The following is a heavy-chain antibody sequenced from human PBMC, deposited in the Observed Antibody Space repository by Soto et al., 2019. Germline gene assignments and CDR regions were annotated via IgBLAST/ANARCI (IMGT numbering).Heavy chain of an antibody. J-gene: IGHJ6*02. CDR3: TKDPGRATMFGGVAGMDG. V-gene: IGHV3-30*18. CDR1: GITQRRQR. D-gene: IGHD3-3*01. Sequence: GVSLRLSFSACGITQRRQRTRWGCSDNGKGMAWVAVISYDGSNKYYADSVKGRFTISRDNSKNTLYLQMNSLRAEDTAVYYCTKDPGRATMFGGVAGMDGWGQGTTGTV. CDR2: ISYDGSNK.